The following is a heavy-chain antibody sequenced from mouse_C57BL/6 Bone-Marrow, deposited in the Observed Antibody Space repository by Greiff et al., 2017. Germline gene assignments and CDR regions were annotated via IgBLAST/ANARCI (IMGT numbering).Heavy chain of an antibody. D-gene: IGHD2-1*01. CDR1: GFNIKDDY. CDR3: TACVYYGTTGLAMDY. CDR2: IDPENGDT. Sequence: EVQLQQPGAELVRPGASVKLSCTASGFNIKDDYMHWVKQRPEQGLEWIGWIDPENGDTEYASKFQGKATITADTSSNTAYLQLSSLTSEDTAVXYCTACVYYGTTGLAMDYWGQGTSVTVSS. V-gene: IGHV14-4*01. J-gene: IGHJ4*01.